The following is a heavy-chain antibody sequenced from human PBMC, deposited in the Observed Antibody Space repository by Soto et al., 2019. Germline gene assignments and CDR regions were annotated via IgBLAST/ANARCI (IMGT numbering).Heavy chain of an antibody. CDR3: ARDRPIYYYDSTDWFDP. V-gene: IGHV6-1*01. Sequence: SQTLSLTCAISGDSVSSNSAAWNWIRQSPSRGLEWLGRTYYRSKWYNDYAVSVKSRITINPDTSKNQFSLQLNSVTPEDTAVYYCARDRPIYYYDSTDWFDPWGQGTLVTSPQ. CDR1: GDSVSSNSAA. J-gene: IGHJ5*02. D-gene: IGHD3-22*01. CDR2: TYYRSKWYN.